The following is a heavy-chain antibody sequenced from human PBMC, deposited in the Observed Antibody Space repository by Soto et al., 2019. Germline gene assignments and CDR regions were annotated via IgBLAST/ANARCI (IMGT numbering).Heavy chain of an antibody. CDR3: ARGGRGCYFDF. V-gene: IGHV4-30-2*01. CDR2: TYHSGST. CDR1: GGSISSGGYS. Sequence: QLQLQESGSGLVKPSQTLSLTCAVSGGSISSGGYSWSWIRQPPGKGLEWIGYTYHSGSTYYNPSRSSRVTISVDMSKNQFSVKRSSGTASDTAVYYCARGGRGCYFDFWGQGTLVTVSS. D-gene: IGHD3-16*01. J-gene: IGHJ4*02.